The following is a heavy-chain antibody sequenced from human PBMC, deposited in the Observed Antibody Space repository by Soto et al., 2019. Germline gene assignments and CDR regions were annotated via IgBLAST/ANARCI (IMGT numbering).Heavy chain of an antibody. V-gene: IGHV4-59*01. D-gene: IGHD2-15*01. J-gene: IGHJ4*02. Sequence: SETPALTCTVSGGSISSYYWSWIRQPPGKGLEWIRYIYYSGSTNYNPSLKSRVTISVDTSKNQFSLKLSSVTAADTAVYYCARGGYRPGYFDYCGQGTRVIVSS. CDR1: GGSISSYY. CDR3: ARGGYRPGYFDY. CDR2: IYYSGST.